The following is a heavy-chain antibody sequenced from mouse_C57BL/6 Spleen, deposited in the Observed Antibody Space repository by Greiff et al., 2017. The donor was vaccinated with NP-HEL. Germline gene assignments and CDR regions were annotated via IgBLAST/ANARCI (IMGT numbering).Heavy chain of an antibody. CDR3: ARGDPWFAY. V-gene: IGHV5-17*01. Sequence: DVHLVESGGGLVKPGGSLKLSCAASGFTFSDYGMHWVRQAPEKGLEWVAYISSGSSTIYYADTVKGRFTISRDNAKNTLSLQMTSLRSEDTAMYYCARGDPWFAYWGQGTLVTVSA. J-gene: IGHJ3*01. CDR2: ISSGSSTI. CDR1: GFTFSDYG.